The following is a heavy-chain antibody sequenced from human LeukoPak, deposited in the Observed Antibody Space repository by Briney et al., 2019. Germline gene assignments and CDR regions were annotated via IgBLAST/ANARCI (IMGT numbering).Heavy chain of an antibody. CDR2: ISYGGTT. Sequence: SQTLSLTCTVSGGSISSGTYHWSWIRQYPETGLEWIGHISYGGTTYYNPSLKSRVTISVGTSKTQFSLKLTSVTAADTAMYYCARHITVSYDAFDLWGRGTMVTVSS. CDR1: GGSISSGTYH. V-gene: IGHV4-30-4*08. D-gene: IGHD6-19*01. J-gene: IGHJ3*01. CDR3: ARHITVSYDAFDL.